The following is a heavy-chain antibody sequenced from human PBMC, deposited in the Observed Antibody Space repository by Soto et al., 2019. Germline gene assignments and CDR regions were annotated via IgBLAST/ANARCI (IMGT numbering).Heavy chain of an antibody. Sequence: SETLSLTCAVYGGSFSGYYWSWIRQPPGKGLEWIGEINHSGSTNYNPSLKSRVTISVDTSKNQFSLKLSSVTAADTAVYYCARVGSDYDILTGYYYYYYYGMDVWGQGTTVTVSS. J-gene: IGHJ6*02. CDR3: ARVGSDYDILTGYYYYYYYGMDV. D-gene: IGHD3-9*01. V-gene: IGHV4-34*01. CDR1: GGSFSGYY. CDR2: INHSGST.